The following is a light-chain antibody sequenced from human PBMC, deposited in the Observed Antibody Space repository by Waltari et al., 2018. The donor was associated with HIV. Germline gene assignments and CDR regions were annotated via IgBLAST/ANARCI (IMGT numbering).Light chain of an antibody. Sequence: QSVLTQTPSASGTPGQRVTLSCSGSTSDIGNNYVYWFKQFPGTPPKVLIYKNDQRPSGVSDRFSASKSGTSASLAISGLRTEDESDFYCAAWDDIRSGWIFGGGTKLTVL. V-gene: IGLV1-47*01. CDR1: TSDIGNNY. CDR2: KND. CDR3: AAWDDIRSGWI. J-gene: IGLJ2*01.